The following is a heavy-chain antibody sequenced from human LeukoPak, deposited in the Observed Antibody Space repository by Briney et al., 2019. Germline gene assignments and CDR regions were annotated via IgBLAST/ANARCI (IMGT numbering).Heavy chain of an antibody. CDR2: INPNSGGT. D-gene: IGHD2-2*01. J-gene: IGHJ5*02. V-gene: IGHV1-2*02. CDR3: ARARGEVVPAAGGFDP. Sequence: ASVKVSCKASGYTFTAYYMHWVRQAPGQGLEWMGWINPNSGGTNYAQKFRGRVTMTRGTSISTAYMELNRLRSDDTAVYYCARARGEVVPAAGGFDPWGQGTLVTVSS. CDR1: GYTFTAYY.